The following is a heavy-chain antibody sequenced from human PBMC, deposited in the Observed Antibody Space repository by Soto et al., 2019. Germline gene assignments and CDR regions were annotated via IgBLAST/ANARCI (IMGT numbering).Heavy chain of an antibody. J-gene: IGHJ4*02. D-gene: IGHD3-9*01. CDR3: ARDRNSVNYDILTGYLPSQRSVFDY. V-gene: IGHV3-33*08. CDR2: IWYDGSNK. CDR1: GFTFSSYG. Sequence: GGSLRLSCAASGFTFSSYGMHWVRQAPGKGLEWVAVIWYDGSNKYYADSVKGRFTISRDNSKNTLYLQMNSLRAEDTAVYYCARDRNSVNYDILTGYLPSQRSVFDYWGQGTLVTVSS.